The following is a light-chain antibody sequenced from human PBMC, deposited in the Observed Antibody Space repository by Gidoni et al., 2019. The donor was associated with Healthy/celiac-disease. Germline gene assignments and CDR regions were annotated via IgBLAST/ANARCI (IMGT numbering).Light chain of an antibody. CDR1: QSVLYSSNNKNY. Sequence: IVMTQSPDSLAASLGERATINCKSSQSVLYSSNNKNYLAWYQQKPGQPPKLLIYWASTRESGVPDRFSGSGSGTDFTLTISSLQAEDVAVYYCQQYYSTPETFGQGTKVEIK. V-gene: IGKV4-1*01. CDR2: WAS. CDR3: QQYYSTPET. J-gene: IGKJ1*01.